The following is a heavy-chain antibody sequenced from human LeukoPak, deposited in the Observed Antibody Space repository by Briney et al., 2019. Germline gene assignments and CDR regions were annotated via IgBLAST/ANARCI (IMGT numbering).Heavy chain of an antibody. CDR2: IYPGDSDT. CDR3: ARQYYDSSGYYYFDH. Sequence: GESLKISCKGSGYSFTSYWIGWVRQMPGKGLEWMGIIYPGDSDTRYSPSFQGQVTISADKSISTAYLQWSSLKASDTAMYYCARQYYDSSGYYYFDHWGQGTLVTVSS. J-gene: IGHJ4*02. D-gene: IGHD3-22*01. V-gene: IGHV5-51*01. CDR1: GYSFTSYW.